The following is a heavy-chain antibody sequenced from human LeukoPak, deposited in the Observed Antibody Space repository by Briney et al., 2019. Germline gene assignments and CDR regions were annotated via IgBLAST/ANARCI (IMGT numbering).Heavy chain of an antibody. CDR2: ISYDGSNK. CDR3: AKDHTGGSDYGDY. D-gene: IGHD3-16*01. CDR1: GFTFSSYG. J-gene: IGHJ4*02. V-gene: IGHV3-30*18. Sequence: GGSLRLSCAASGFTFSSYGMHWVRQAPGKGLEWVAVISYDGSNKYYADSVKGRFTISRDNSKNTLYLQMNSLRAEDTAVYYCAKDHTGGSDYGDYWGQGTLVTVSS.